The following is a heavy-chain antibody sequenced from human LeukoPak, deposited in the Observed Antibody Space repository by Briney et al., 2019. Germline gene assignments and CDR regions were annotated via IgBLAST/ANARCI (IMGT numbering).Heavy chain of an antibody. CDR2: IKQDGGEK. CDR1: GFTFSSYW. CDR3: ASGPYYDFWSGYPLGLDY. D-gene: IGHD3-3*01. Sequence: GGSLRLSCAASGFTFSSYWMSWVRQAPGKGLEWVANIKQDGGEKYYVDSVKGRFTISRDNAKNSLYLQMNSLRAEDTAVYYCASGPYYDFWSGYPLGLDYWGQGTLVTVSS. J-gene: IGHJ4*02. V-gene: IGHV3-7*01.